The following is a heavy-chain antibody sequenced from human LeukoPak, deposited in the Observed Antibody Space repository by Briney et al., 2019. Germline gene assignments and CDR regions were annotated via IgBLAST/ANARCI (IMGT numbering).Heavy chain of an antibody. CDR3: AKEELPRLWSLGY. V-gene: IGHV3-30*18. J-gene: IGHJ4*02. CDR1: GFTFSSYG. CDR2: ISYDGSNK. D-gene: IGHD1-26*01. Sequence: PGGSLRLSCAASGFTFSSYGMHWVRQAPGKGLEWVAVISYDGSNKYYADSVKGRFTISRDNSKNTLYLQMNSLRAEDTAVYYCAKEELPRLWSLGYWGQGTLVTVSS.